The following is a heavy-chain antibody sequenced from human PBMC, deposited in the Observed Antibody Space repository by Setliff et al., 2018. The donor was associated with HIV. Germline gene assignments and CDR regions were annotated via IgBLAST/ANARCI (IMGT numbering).Heavy chain of an antibody. CDR2: INTNSGTP. CDR3: ARGPWVQRWLGYLQN. V-gene: IGHV7-4-1*02. Sequence: ASVKVSCKASGYSFTSYAITWVRQAPGQGLEWVGWINTNSGTPTYARDFTGRFVFSVDTSVNTAYLQISSLKSGDTGVYYCARGPWVQRWLGYLQNWGQGTQGTV. CDR1: GYSFTSYA. J-gene: IGHJ4*02. D-gene: IGHD5-18*01.